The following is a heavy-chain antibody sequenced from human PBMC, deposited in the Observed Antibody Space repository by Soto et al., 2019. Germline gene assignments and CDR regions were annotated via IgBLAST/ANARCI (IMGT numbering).Heavy chain of an antibody. V-gene: IGHV3-48*02. CDR2: ISSSSSTI. Sequence: GGSLRLSCAASGFTFSSYSMNWVRQAPGKGLEWVSYISSSSSTIYYADSVKGRFTISRDNAKNSLYLQMSSLRDEDTAVYYCAGPDTAMATAYYYYGIDVWGQGTTVTVSS. CDR1: GFTFSSYS. CDR3: AGPDTAMATAYYYYGIDV. J-gene: IGHJ6*02. D-gene: IGHD5-18*01.